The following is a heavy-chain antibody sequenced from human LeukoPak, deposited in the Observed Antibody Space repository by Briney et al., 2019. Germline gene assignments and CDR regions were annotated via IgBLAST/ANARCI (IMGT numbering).Heavy chain of an antibody. V-gene: IGHV3-21*01. CDR1: GFTFSSYS. J-gene: IGHJ4*02. CDR2: ISSSSSYI. Sequence: GALRLSCAASGFTFSSYSMNWVRQAPGKGLEWVSSISSSSSYIYYADSVKGRFTISRDNAKNTVYVQMNSLRAEDTAVYYCARGLPGHTSALGYWGQGTLVTVSS. CDR3: ARGLPGHTSALGY. D-gene: IGHD6-25*01.